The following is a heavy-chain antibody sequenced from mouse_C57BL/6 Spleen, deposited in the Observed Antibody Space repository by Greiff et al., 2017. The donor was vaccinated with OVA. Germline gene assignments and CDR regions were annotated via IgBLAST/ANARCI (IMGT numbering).Heavy chain of an antibody. CDR3: AGKRDYGSSYGGLFDY. V-gene: IGHV1-69*01. CDR1: GYTFTSYW. J-gene: IGHJ2*01. Sequence: QVQLQQPGAELVMPGASVKLSCKASGYTFTSYWMHWVKQRPGQGLEWIGEIDPSDSYTNYNKKFKGKSALTVDKSSSTAYMQLSSLTSEDSAVYYCAGKRDYGSSYGGLFDYWGQGTTLTVSS. CDR2: IDPSDSYT. D-gene: IGHD1-1*01.